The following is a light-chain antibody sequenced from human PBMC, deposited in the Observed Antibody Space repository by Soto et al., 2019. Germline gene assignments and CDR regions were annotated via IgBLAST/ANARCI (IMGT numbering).Light chain of an antibody. Sequence: QSVLTQPPSVSGSPGQSVTISCTGTSSDVGKYDRVSWYQQPPGTAPRLIMYEVTNRPSGVPARFSGTKSGNTASLTIYGLQAEDEADYFCSSYTMASRYVFGAGTKRTVL. CDR2: EVT. CDR1: SSDVGKYDR. V-gene: IGLV2-18*02. J-gene: IGLJ1*01. CDR3: SSYTMASRYV.